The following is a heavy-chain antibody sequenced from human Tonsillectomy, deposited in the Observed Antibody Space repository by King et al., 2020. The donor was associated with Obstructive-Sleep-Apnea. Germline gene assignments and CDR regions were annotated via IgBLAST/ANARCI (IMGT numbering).Heavy chain of an antibody. V-gene: IGHV4-38-2*01. D-gene: IGHD6-19*01. J-gene: IGHJ1*01. CDR2: IHHSGST. CDR3: ARGRSGWSDCFQH. CDR1: GNTISGGYY. Sequence: QLQESGPGLGKPSETLSLSCSVSGNTISGGYYSCWIRQPPGKGLEWIGNIHHSGSTFYNPSLKSRVTMSIDTSKDQFSLRLNSVTAADTAVYYCARGRSGWSDCFQHWGQGTLVTVSS.